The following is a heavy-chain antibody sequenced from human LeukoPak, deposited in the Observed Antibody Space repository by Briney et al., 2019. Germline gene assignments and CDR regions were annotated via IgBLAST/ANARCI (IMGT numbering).Heavy chain of an antibody. J-gene: IGHJ4*02. CDR2: ISSSSSYI. Sequence: GGSLRLSCAASGFTFSSYSMNWVRQAPGKGLEWVSSISSSSSYIYYADSVRGRFTISRDNAKNSLYLQMNSLRAEDTAVYYCARADSSGWYPSYRGQGTLVAVSS. CDR3: ARADSSGWYPSY. CDR1: GFTFSSYS. V-gene: IGHV3-21*01. D-gene: IGHD6-19*01.